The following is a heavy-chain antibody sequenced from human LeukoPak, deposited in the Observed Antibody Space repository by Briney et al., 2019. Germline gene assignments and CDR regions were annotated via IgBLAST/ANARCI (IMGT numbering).Heavy chain of an antibody. D-gene: IGHD5-12*01. CDR1: GGSFGGYY. V-gene: IGHV4-34*01. CDR3: ARNSAYSCSARINS. Sequence: SETLSLTCAVYGGSFGGYYWSWVRQPPGKGLEWIGEINESGSTNYNPSLKSRVTISVDTPKKQFSLKLNSVAAADTAVYYCARNSAYSCSARINSWGQGTLGTVSS. J-gene: IGHJ4*02. CDR2: INESGST.